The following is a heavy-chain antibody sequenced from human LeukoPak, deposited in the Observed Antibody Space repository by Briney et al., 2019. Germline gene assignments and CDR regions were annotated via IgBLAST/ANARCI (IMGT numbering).Heavy chain of an antibody. CDR3: ARRPSGGTNWFDP. D-gene: IGHD1-26*01. J-gene: IGHJ5*02. CDR1: GGSVSSSRYY. CDR2: INHSGST. Sequence: SETLSLTCTVSGGSVSSSRYYWSWIRQPPGKGLEWIGEINHSGSTNYNPSLKSRVTISLDTSKNQFSLNLSSVTAADTAVYYCARRPSGGTNWFDPWGQGSLVTVSS. V-gene: IGHV4-39*07.